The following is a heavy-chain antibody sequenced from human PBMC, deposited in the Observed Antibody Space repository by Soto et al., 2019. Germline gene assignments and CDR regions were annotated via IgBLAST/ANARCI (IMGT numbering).Heavy chain of an antibody. V-gene: IGHV4-39*01. CDR1: GGSISSSSYY. CDR2: IYYSGST. Sequence: SETLSLTCTVSGGSISSSSYYWGWIRQPPGKGLEWIGSIYYSGSTYYNPSLKSRVTISVDTSKNQFSLKLSSVTAADTAVYYCARIRKPFKEPRIAVAGNEGGYWGQGTLVTVSS. J-gene: IGHJ4*02. CDR3: ARIRKPFKEPRIAVAGNEGGY. D-gene: IGHD6-19*01.